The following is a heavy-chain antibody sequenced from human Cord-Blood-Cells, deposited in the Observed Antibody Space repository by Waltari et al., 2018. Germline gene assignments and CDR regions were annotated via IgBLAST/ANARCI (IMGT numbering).Heavy chain of an antibody. CDR3: ARVTRMHFDY. Sequence: EVQLVESGGGLVQPGGSLRLSCAASGFTFSSYSMNWVRQAPGKGLKWVSFSSSSSSSLYYADSVKGRFTLSRDNAKNSLYLQKNSLGDEDTAVYYCARVTRMHFDYWGQGTLVTVS. CDR1: GFTFSSYS. CDR2: SSSSSSSL. J-gene: IGHJ4*02. D-gene: IGHD3-16*01. V-gene: IGHV3-48*02.